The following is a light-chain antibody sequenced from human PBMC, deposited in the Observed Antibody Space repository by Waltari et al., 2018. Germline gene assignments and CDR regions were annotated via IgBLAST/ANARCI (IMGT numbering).Light chain of an antibody. Sequence: DRQKPGKSPKVIIFDVTQRPSGISDLFSGSKAGNTASLTISGLQADDEADYYCASYTADSTYVFGSGTTVTV. J-gene: IGLJ1*01. V-gene: IGLV2-14*03. CDR2: DVT. CDR3: ASYTADSTYV.